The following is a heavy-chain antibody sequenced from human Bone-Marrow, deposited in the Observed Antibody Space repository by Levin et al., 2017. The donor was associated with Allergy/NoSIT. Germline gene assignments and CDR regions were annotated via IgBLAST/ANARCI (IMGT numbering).Heavy chain of an antibody. CDR2: ISPYNGNT. J-gene: IGHJ4*02. CDR3: ARGDVVAADY. V-gene: IGHV1-18*01. D-gene: IGHD2-15*01. Sequence: GESLKISCKASGYTFTSYGISWVRQAPGQGLEWMGRISPYNGNTNYAQKLQGRVTMTTDTSTSTAYIELRSLGSDDTAVYYCARGDVVAADYWGQGTLVTVSS. CDR1: GYTFTSYG.